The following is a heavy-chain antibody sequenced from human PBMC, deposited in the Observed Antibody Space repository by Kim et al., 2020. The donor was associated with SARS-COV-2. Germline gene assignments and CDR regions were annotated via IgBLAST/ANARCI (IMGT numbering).Heavy chain of an antibody. CDR3: ARDPTPQGRWLQIDAFDI. Sequence: QGRVTMTRDTSTSPVYMELSSLRSEDTAVYYCARDPTPQGRWLQIDAFDIWGQGTMVTVSS. D-gene: IGHD5-12*01. V-gene: IGHV1-46*01. J-gene: IGHJ3*02.